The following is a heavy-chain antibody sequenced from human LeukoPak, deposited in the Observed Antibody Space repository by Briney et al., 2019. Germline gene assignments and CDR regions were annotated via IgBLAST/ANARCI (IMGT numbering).Heavy chain of an antibody. D-gene: IGHD3-10*01. CDR1: GISLSNYA. CDR2: ISERGGST. J-gene: IGHJ4*02. V-gene: IGHV3-23*01. CDR3: AKRGVVIRGILVIGYHQEAYHYDF. Sequence: PGGSLRLSCVVSGISLSNYAMTWVRQAPGKGLEWVSYISERGGSTTYADSVKGRFTISRDTSLNTLYLQMHNLRAKDTAVYFCAKRGVVIRGILVIGYHQEAYHYDFWGQGVLVTVSS.